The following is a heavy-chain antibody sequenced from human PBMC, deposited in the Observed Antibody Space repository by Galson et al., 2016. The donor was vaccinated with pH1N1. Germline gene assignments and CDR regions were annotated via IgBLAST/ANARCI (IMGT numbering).Heavy chain of an antibody. CDR2: IYYSGST. J-gene: IGHJ5*02. CDR1: GGSISSGGYY. Sequence: TLSLTCTVSGGSISSGGYYWSWIRQHPGKGLEWIGFIYYSGSTYYNPSLKSRVIISVDTSKNQFSLNLSSVTAADTAVYYCVRAHYDSSPRNWFDPWGQGTLVTVAS. V-gene: IGHV4-31*03. CDR3: VRAHYDSSPRNWFDP. D-gene: IGHD3-22*01.